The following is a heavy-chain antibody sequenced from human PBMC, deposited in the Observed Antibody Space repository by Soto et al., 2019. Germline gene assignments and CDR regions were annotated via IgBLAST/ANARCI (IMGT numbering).Heavy chain of an antibody. Sequence: PGGSLRLSCAASGFTFSNYAMGWVRQAPGKGLEWVANIKYDGSEKYYVDSLKGRFTISRDNAKNSLSLQMNSLRAEDTAVYYCAREPEGLDYWGPGTLVTVSS. CDR2: IKYDGSEK. V-gene: IGHV3-7*01. CDR3: AREPEGLDY. CDR1: GFTFSNYA. J-gene: IGHJ4*02.